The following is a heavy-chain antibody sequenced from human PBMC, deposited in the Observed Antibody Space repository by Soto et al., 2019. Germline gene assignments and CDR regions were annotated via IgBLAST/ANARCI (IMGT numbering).Heavy chain of an antibody. CDR1: GFTFDDYA. D-gene: IGHD5-12*01. V-gene: IGHV3-9*01. J-gene: IGHJ6*02. CDR2: ISWNSGSI. CDR3: AKEMGGYDYNYYYGMDV. Sequence: GGSLRLSCAASGFTFDDYAMHWVRQAPGKGLEWVSGISWNSGSIGYADSVKGRFTISRDNAKNSLYLQMNSLRAEDTALYYCAKEMGGYDYNYYYGMDVWGQGTTVTVSS.